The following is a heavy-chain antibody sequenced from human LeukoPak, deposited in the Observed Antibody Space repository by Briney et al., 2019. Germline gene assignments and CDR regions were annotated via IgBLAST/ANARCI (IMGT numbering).Heavy chain of an antibody. CDR1: GGSISSSSYY. CDR3: DAGSGYSFGY. Sequence: PSETLSLICTVSGGSISSSSYYWGWIRQPPGKGLEWIGSIYYSGSTYYNPSLKSRVTISVDTSKNQFSLKLSSVTAADTAVYYCDAGSGYSFGYWGQGTLVTVSS. CDR2: IYYSGST. J-gene: IGHJ4*02. V-gene: IGHV4-39*01. D-gene: IGHD3-3*01.